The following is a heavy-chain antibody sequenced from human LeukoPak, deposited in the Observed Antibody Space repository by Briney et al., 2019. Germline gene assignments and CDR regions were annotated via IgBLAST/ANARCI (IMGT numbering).Heavy chain of an antibody. CDR3: TTTTVTTRIDAFDI. V-gene: IGHV3-49*04. D-gene: IGHD4-11*01. CDR1: GFTFGDHA. J-gene: IGHJ3*02. CDR2: IRSKAYGGTT. Sequence: GGSLRLSCTTSGFTFGDHAMSWVRQAPGKGLEWVGFIRSKAYGGTTEYAASVKGRFTISRDDTKSIAYLQMNSLKTEDTAMYYCTTTTVTTRIDAFDIWGQGTMVTVSS.